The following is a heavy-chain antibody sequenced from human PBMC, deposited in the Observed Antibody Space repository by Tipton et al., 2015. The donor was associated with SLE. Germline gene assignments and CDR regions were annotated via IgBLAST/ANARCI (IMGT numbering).Heavy chain of an antibody. Sequence: TLSLTCTVSGGPISSSTYYWGWIRQPPGKGLEWVGSIYYTGTTYYTPSLKSRVTISVDTSKNQFALRLRSVTAADTAVYYCARPDYCAGGTCYLDWGQGILVTVSS. CDR2: IYYTGTT. CDR3: ARPDYCAGGTCYLD. CDR1: GGPISSSTYY. J-gene: IGHJ4*02. V-gene: IGHV4-39*06. D-gene: IGHD2-8*02.